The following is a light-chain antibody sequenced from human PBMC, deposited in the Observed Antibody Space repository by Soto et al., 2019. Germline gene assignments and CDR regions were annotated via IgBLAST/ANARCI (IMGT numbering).Light chain of an antibody. J-gene: IGKJ1*01. CDR2: DAS. CDR3: QQYHIWPPWT. Sequence: IVLTQSPATLSFSPGERASLACRSSESVSSYLAWYQQKPGQAPRLLIYDASNRATGIPARFSGSGSGTDFTLTISSLELEDFAVYYCQQYHIWPPWTSGQGTKVDIK. V-gene: IGKV3-11*01. CDR1: ESVSSY.